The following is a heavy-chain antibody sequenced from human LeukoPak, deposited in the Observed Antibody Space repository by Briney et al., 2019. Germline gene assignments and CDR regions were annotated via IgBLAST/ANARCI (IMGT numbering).Heavy chain of an antibody. J-gene: IGHJ4*02. V-gene: IGHV4-38-2*02. CDR3: ARDGIVGDRDSN. CDR2: IYHSGST. CDR1: GYSISSGYY. Sequence: SETLSLTCTVSGYSISSGYYWGWIRQPPGKGLEWIGSIYHSGSTYYNPSLKSRVTISVDTSKNQFSLKLSSVTAADTAVYYCARDGIVGDRDSNWGQGTLVTVSS. D-gene: IGHD1-26*01.